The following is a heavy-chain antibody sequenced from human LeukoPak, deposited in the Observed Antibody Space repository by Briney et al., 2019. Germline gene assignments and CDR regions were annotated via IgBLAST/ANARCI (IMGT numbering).Heavy chain of an antibody. V-gene: IGHV3-7*01. CDR2: IKQDGSEK. J-gene: IGHJ5*02. Sequence: PWGSLRLSCAASGFTFSSYWMSWVSQAPGKGLEWVANIKQDGSEKYYVDSVKGRFTISRDNAKNSLYLQMNSLRAEDTAVYYCARRNILNWFDPWGQGTLVTVSS. D-gene: IGHD2/OR15-2a*01. CDR1: GFTFSSYW. CDR3: ARRNILNWFDP.